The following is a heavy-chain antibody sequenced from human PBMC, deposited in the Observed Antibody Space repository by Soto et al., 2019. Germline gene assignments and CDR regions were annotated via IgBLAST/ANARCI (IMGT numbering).Heavy chain of an antibody. CDR1: GFTFSSYA. V-gene: IGHV3-30-3*02. CDR3: AKNLVVLGPFDI. D-gene: IGHD2-2*01. J-gene: IGHJ3*02. Sequence: GGSLRLSCAASGFTFSSYAMHWVRQAPGKGLEWVAVISYDGSNKYYADSVKGRFTISRDNSKNTLYLQMNSLRAEDTAVYYCAKNLVVLGPFDIWGQGTMVTVSS. CDR2: ISYDGSNK.